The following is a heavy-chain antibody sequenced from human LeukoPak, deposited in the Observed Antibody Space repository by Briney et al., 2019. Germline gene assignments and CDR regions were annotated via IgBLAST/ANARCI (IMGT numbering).Heavy chain of an antibody. CDR3: ARDYGDYWFDP. Sequence: GGSLRLSCAASGFSFNTYAMTWVRQAPGKGLEWVSSISSSSSYIYYADSVKGRFTISRDNAKNSLYLQMNSLRAEDTAVYYCARDYGDYWFDPWGQGTLVTVSS. CDR2: ISSSSSYI. V-gene: IGHV3-21*01. CDR1: GFSFNTYA. D-gene: IGHD4-17*01. J-gene: IGHJ5*02.